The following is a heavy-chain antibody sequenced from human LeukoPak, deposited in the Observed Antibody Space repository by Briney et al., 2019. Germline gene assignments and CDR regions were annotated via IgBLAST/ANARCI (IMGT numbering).Heavy chain of an antibody. CDR2: INPNSGGT. CDR3: ARDPVWDPYYYYYMDV. CDR1: GYTFTDYY. J-gene: IGHJ6*03. Sequence: ASVKVSCKASGYTFTDYYIHWVRQAPGQGLECMGWINPNSGGTNYAQKFQGRVTMTRDTSISTAYMELSRLRSDDAAVYYCARDPVWDPYYYYYMDVWGKGTTVTVSS. D-gene: IGHD1-26*01. V-gene: IGHV1-2*02.